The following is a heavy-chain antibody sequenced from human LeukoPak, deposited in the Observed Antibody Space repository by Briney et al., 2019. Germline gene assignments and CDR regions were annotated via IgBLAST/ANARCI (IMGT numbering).Heavy chain of an antibody. V-gene: IGHV3-30-3*01. D-gene: IGHD3-22*01. J-gene: IGHJ4*02. CDR1: GFTFSSYA. Sequence: GGSLRLSCAASGFTFSSYAMHWVRQAPGKGLEWVAVISYDGSNKYYADSVKGRFTISRDNSKNTLYLQMNSLRAEDTAVYYCASDPFDSSGYYPLDYWGQGTLVTVSS. CDR3: ASDPFDSSGYYPLDY. CDR2: ISYDGSNK.